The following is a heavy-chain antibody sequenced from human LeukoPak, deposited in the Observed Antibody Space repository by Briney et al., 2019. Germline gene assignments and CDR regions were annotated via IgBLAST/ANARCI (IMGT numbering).Heavy chain of an antibody. Sequence: TLSLTCAVSGYSISSGYYWGWIRQPPGKALEWLALIYWNDDKRYSPSLKSRLTITKDTSKNQVVLTMTNMDPVDTATYYCAHSSDYRNDYWGQGTLVTVSS. D-gene: IGHD4-11*01. CDR1: GYSISSGYYW. CDR3: AHSSDYRNDY. V-gene: IGHV2-5*01. J-gene: IGHJ4*02. CDR2: IYWNDDK.